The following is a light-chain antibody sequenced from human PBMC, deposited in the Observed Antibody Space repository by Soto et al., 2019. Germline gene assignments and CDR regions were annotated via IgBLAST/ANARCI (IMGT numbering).Light chain of an antibody. V-gene: IGLV1-40*01. Sequence: QAVVTQPPSLSGAPGQRVTISCTGGSSNIGAGFDVHWYQQLPGTAPKLLIFGKNNRPSWVPDRFSGSKSGTSASLAITGLQAEDEGDYYCQSYDSRLSGSIFGGGTKLTVL. CDR3: QSYDSRLSGSI. CDR1: SSNIGAGFD. J-gene: IGLJ2*01. CDR2: GKN.